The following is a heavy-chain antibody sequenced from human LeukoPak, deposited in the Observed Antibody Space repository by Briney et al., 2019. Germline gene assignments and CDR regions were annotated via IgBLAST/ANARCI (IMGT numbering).Heavy chain of an antibody. CDR3: ARVAGSIDY. Sequence: GASVRVSCKASGYTFTTYDINWVRQATGQGLEWMGWMNPNSGYTGYAQKFQGRVTITRDTSISTAYMELSSLRSEDTAVYYCARVAGSIDYWGQGTLVTVSS. J-gene: IGHJ4*02. V-gene: IGHV1-8*03. CDR2: MNPNSGYT. D-gene: IGHD6-19*01. CDR1: GYTFTTYD.